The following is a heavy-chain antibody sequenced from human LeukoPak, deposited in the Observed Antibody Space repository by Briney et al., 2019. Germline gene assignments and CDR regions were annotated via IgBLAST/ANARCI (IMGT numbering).Heavy chain of an antibody. CDR2: INPSGGST. CDR3: ARDFAVAGTVGY. V-gene: IGHV1-46*01. J-gene: IGHJ4*02. CDR1: GYTFTSYY. D-gene: IGHD6-19*01. Sequence: ASVKVSCKASGYTFTSYYMHWVRQAPGQGLEWMGIINPSGGSTSYAQKFQGRVTMTRDTSTGTVYMELSSLRSEDTAVYYCARDFAVAGTVGYWGQGTLVTVSS.